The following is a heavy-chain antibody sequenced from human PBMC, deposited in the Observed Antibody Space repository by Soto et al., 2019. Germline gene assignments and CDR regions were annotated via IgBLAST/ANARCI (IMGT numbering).Heavy chain of an antibody. D-gene: IGHD3-9*01. V-gene: IGHV4-39*01. J-gene: IGHJ5*01. CDR2: IYYSGST. CDR1: GGSISSSSYY. CDR3: ARAHLLRYLDWVWQETLNWFDP. Sequence: SGTLALTCTVSGGSISSSSYYWGWIRQPPGKGLEWIGSIYYSGSTYYNPSLKSRVTISVDTSKNQFSLKLSSVTAADTAVYYCARAHLLRYLDWVWQETLNWFDPRGQRSLVTVYS.